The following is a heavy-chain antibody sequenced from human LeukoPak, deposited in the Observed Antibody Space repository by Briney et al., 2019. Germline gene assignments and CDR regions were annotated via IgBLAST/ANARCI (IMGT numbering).Heavy chain of an antibody. Sequence: GGSLRLSCTASGFTFGDYAMSWVRQAPGKGLEWVGFIRSKAYGGTTEYAASVKGRFTISRDDSKSIAYLQMNSLKTEDTAVYHCTRVENIAARKGYWGQGTLVTVSS. D-gene: IGHD6-6*01. CDR1: GFTFGDYA. CDR2: IRSKAYGGTT. V-gene: IGHV3-49*04. CDR3: TRVENIAARKGY. J-gene: IGHJ4*02.